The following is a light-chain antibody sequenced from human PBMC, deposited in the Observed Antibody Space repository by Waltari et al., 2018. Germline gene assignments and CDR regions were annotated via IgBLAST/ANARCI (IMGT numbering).Light chain of an antibody. V-gene: IGLV1-51*01. CDR2: NKN. CDR1: SSNIGNNY. Sequence: QSVSPQPPSESAAPGQKATISCSGSSSNIGNNYVPGYHQLPGTTPKPLIYNKNKRPSGIPDRFSGSQSGTSATLCITGRQTGDEADYYCGTWDSSLSATVFGGGTKLTVL. J-gene: IGLJ2*01. CDR3: GTWDSSLSATV.